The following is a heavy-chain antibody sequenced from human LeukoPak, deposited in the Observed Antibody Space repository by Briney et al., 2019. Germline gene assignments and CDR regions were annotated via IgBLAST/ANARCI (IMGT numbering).Heavy chain of an antibody. J-gene: IGHJ4*02. CDR1: GFTFSSYW. V-gene: IGHV3-74*01. CDR2: INSDGSNT. D-gene: IGHD5-24*01. Sequence: PGGSLRLSCATSGFTFSSYWMHWVRQAPGKGLVWVSRINSDGSNTSYADSVKGRFTISRDNAKRTLYLQMNSLRAEDTAVYYCAKGVGMATIYFDYWGQGTLVTVSS. CDR3: AKGVGMATIYFDY.